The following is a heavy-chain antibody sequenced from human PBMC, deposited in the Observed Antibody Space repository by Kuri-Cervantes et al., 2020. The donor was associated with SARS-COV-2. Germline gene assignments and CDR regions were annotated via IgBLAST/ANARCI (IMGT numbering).Heavy chain of an antibody. J-gene: IGHJ4*02. D-gene: IGHD5-24*01. CDR2: IIPIFGTA. CDR3: ARDAIRDGYNEGY. V-gene: IGHV1-69*06. Sequence: SVKVSCKASGGTFSSYAISWVRQAPGQGLEWMGGIIPIFGTANYAQKFQGRVTITADRSTSTAYMELSSLRSEDTAVYYCARDAIRDGYNEGYRGQGTLVTVSS. CDR1: GGTFSSYA.